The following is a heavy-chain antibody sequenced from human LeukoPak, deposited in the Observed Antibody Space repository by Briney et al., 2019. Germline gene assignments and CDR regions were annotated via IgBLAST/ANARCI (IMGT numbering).Heavy chain of an antibody. V-gene: IGHV4-59*04. CDR1: GGSISSYY. CDR2: IYYSGST. J-gene: IGHJ6*02. D-gene: IGHD1-7*01. Sequence: KPSETLSLTCTVSGGSISSYYWSWIRQPPGKGLEWIGYIYYSGSTYYNPSLKSRVTISVDTSKNQFSLKLSSVTAADTAVYYCARLKLEPYYYGMDVWGQGTTVTVSS. CDR3: ARLKLEPYYYGMDV.